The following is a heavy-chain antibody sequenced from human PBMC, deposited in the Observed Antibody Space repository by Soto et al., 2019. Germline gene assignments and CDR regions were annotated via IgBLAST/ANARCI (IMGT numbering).Heavy chain of an antibody. CDR3: ARAFNYYDSSGWDPFWY. J-gene: IGHJ4*02. CDR2: IYSGGST. CDR1: GFTVSSNY. D-gene: IGHD3-22*01. V-gene: IGHV3-53*04. Sequence: GGSLRLSCAASGFTVSSNYMSWVRQAPGKGLEWVSVIYSGGSTYYADSVKGRFTISRHNSKNTLYLQMNSLRAEDTAVYYCARAFNYYDSSGWDPFWYWGQGTLVTVSS.